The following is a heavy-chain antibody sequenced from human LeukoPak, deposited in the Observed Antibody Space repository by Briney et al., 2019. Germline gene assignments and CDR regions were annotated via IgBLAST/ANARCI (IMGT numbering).Heavy chain of an antibody. J-gene: IGHJ4*02. V-gene: IGHV4-59*11. Sequence: SETLSLTCTVSGGSISSHYWSWIRQPPGKGLEWIGYIYYSGSTNYNPSLKSRVTISVDTSKNQFSLKLSSVTAADTAVYYCAREASTSGSYDYWGQGTLVTVSS. CDR3: AREASTSGSYDY. CDR2: IYYSGST. CDR1: GGSISSHY. D-gene: IGHD1-26*01.